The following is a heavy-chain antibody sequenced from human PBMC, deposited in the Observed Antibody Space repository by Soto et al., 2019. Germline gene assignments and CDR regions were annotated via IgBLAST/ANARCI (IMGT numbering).Heavy chain of an antibody. D-gene: IGHD2-15*01. Sequence: SETLSLTCTVSGGSISSGDYYWSWIRQPPGKGLEWIGYIYYSGSTYYNPSLKSRVTISVDTSKNQYSLKLSSVTAADTAVYYCARGYCSGGSCYSYYYYGMDVWGQGTTVTVSS. CDR2: IYYSGST. CDR3: ARGYCSGGSCYSYYYYGMDV. J-gene: IGHJ6*02. V-gene: IGHV4-30-4*01. CDR1: GGSISSGDYY.